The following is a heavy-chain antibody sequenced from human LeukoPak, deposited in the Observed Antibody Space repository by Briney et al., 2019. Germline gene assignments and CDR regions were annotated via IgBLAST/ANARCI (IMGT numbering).Heavy chain of an antibody. D-gene: IGHD3-22*01. Sequence: GASVKVSCKGSGYTFTSYGISWVRQAPGQGLEWMGWISAYNGNTGYAQKFQGRVTMTGNTSISTAYMELSSLRSEDTAVYYCARGLEYYYDSSGYYIVVKYFQHWGQGTLVTVSS. V-gene: IGHV1-8*02. J-gene: IGHJ1*01. CDR3: ARGLEYYYDSSGYYIVVKYFQH. CDR1: GYTFTSYG. CDR2: ISAYNGNT.